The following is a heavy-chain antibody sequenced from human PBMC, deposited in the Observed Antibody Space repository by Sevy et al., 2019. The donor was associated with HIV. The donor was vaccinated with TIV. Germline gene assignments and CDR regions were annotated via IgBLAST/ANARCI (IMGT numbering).Heavy chain of an antibody. J-gene: IGHJ5*02. CDR1: GGSISAYY. CDR2: IYYTGST. D-gene: IGHD6-19*01. V-gene: IGHV4-59*01. Sequence: TENLSLTCTVSGGSISAYYWSWIRQPPGKPLEYIGYIYYTGSTNYNPSLKSRVTISVDTSKNQFSLKLNSVTAADTDVNFCARAPPVRSGDNSLNWFDPWGQGTLVGVSS. CDR3: ARAPPVRSGDNSLNWFDP.